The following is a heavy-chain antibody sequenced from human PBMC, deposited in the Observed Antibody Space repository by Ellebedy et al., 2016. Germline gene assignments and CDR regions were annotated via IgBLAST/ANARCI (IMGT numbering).Heavy chain of an antibody. CDR1: GFTFDYYA. Sequence: SLKIPXATSGFTFDYYALHWVRQVPGKGLEWVSGISWNSAAIGYGEAVEGRFTISRDSAKNYLYLQMNSLRVEDTALYFCAKGTMDYLHHWGQGTLVTVSS. D-gene: IGHD3-10*01. J-gene: IGHJ4*02. CDR2: ISWNSAAI. CDR3: AKGTMDYLHH. V-gene: IGHV3-9*01.